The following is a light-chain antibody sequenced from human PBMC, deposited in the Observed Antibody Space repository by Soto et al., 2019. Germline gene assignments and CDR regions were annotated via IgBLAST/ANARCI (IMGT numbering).Light chain of an antibody. J-gene: IGKJ2*01. CDR1: HSVSSSY. V-gene: IGKV3-20*01. CDR2: GAF. Sequence: EIVLTQSPGTLSLSPGERATLSCRASHSVSSSYLAWYQQKPGQAPRLLIYGAFSRATGIPDRFSGSGSGTDFTLTISRLEPEDIAVYYCQQYGSSPPYTFGQGTKLGIK. CDR3: QQYGSSPPYT.